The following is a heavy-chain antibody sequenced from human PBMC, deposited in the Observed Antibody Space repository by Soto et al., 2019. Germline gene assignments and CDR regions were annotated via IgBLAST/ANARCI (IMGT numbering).Heavy chain of an antibody. V-gene: IGHV1-2*04. CDR1: GYTFTGYY. Sequence: QVQLVQSGAEVKKPGASVKVSCKASGYTFTGYYMHWVRQAPGQGLEWMGWINPNSGGTNYAQKFQGWVTITRDTSISTAYMELSRLRSDDTAVYYCARAPLFSGELSGFDYWGQGTLVTVSS. CDR3: ARAPLFSGELSGFDY. CDR2: INPNSGGT. D-gene: IGHD3-16*02. J-gene: IGHJ4*02.